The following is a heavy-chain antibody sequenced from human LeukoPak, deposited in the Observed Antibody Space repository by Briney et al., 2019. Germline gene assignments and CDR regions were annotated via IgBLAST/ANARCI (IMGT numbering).Heavy chain of an antibody. V-gene: IGHV3-7*01. J-gene: IGHJ4*02. Sequence: PGGSLRLSCAASGFTLSSYWMSSVRQAPGKGLEWVANIKQDGSEKYYVESVKGRFTISRDNAKNSLYLQMNSLRAEDTGVYYCARDPSRINWGQGTLVTVSS. CDR2: IKQDGSEK. CDR3: ARDPSRIN. D-gene: IGHD2-15*01. CDR1: GFTLSSYW.